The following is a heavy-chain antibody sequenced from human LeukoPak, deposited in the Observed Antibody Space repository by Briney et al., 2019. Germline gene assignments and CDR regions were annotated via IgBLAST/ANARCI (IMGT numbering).Heavy chain of an antibody. V-gene: IGHV3-7*01. D-gene: IGHD3-22*01. J-gene: IGHJ4*02. CDR3: ARVSDGYYYDSSGYYHFDY. CDR2: INGDGSKK. CDR1: GFTFSSYW. Sequence: GASLRLSCATSGFTFSSYWMTWVRQAPGKGLEWLANINGDGSKKYYVDSMKGRFTISRDNAKNSLYLQMNSLRAEDTAVYYCARVSDGYYYDSSGYYHFDYWGQGTLVTVSS.